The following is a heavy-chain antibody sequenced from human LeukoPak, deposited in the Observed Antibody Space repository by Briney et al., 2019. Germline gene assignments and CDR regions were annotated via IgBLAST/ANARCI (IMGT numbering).Heavy chain of an antibody. V-gene: IGHV3-23*01. CDR1: GFTFSSYA. D-gene: IGHD3-3*01. CDR3: AKVFTMTIGCLSY. J-gene: IGHJ4*02. Sequence: PGGSLRLSCAASGFTFSSYAISWVRQAPGKGLEWVSAISGSGGSTYYADSVKGRFTISRDNSKNTLYLQMNSLRAEDTAVYYCAKVFTMTIGCLSYWGQGTLVTVSS. CDR2: ISGSGGST.